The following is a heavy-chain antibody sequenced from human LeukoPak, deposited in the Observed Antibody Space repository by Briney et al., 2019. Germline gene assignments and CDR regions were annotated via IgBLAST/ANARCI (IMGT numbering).Heavy chain of an antibody. CDR2: IYYGGTT. CDR1: GGSIRSSGYF. Sequence: SETLSLTCSVSGGSIRSSGYFWGWIRQPPGKALEWIGSIYYGGTTYYNPSLKSRVTISVDTSKKQFSPKLSSVTAADTAFYYCARQRDYYDSSGQSDFDSWGQGALVTVSS. V-gene: IGHV4-39*01. J-gene: IGHJ4*02. D-gene: IGHD3-22*01. CDR3: ARQRDYYDSSGQSDFDS.